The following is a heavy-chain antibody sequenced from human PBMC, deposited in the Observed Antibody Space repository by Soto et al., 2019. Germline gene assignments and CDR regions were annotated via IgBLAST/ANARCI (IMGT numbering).Heavy chain of an antibody. CDR1: GFTFSSYA. V-gene: IGHV3-23*01. D-gene: IGHD3-10*01. J-gene: IGHJ3*02. CDR2: ISGSGGST. CDR3: ANPLDYRALYGSGSLNAFDI. Sequence: EVQLLESGGGLVQPGGSLRLSCAASGFTFSSYAMSWVRQAPGKGLEWVSAISGSGGSTYYADSVKGRFTISRDNSKNTLYLQMNSLRAEDTAVYYCANPLDYRALYGSGSLNAFDIWGQGTMVTVSS.